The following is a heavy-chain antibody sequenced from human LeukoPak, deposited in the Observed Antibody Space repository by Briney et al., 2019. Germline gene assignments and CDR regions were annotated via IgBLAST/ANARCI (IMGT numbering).Heavy chain of an antibody. V-gene: IGHV3-48*03. CDR1: GFTLSSYE. CDR3: AREHPDWYFDL. J-gene: IGHJ2*01. CDR2: ISSSGSTI. Sequence: GGSLRLSCAASGFTLSSYEMNWVRQAPGKGLEWVSYISSSGSTIYYADSVKGRFTISRDNAKNSLYLQMNSLRAEDTAVYYCAREHPDWYFDLWGRGTLVTVSS.